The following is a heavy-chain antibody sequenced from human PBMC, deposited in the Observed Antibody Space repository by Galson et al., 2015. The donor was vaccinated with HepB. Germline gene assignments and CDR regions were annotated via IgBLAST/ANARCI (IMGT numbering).Heavy chain of an antibody. V-gene: IGHV3-33*01. CDR1: GFTFSNYD. CDR2: IWFDGNYK. J-gene: IGHJ3*02. Sequence: SLRLSCAASGFTFSNYDMHWVRQAPDKGLEWVAVIWFDGNYKYYADSVKGRFTISRDNSKNTLYLQMSSLRAEDTAVYYCASGRLEGFDIWGQGTMVTVSS. CDR3: ASGRLEGFDI.